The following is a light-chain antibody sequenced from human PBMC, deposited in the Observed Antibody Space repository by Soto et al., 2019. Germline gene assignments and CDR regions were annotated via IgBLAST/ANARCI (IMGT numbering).Light chain of an antibody. CDR3: QQYGSSSWT. CDR1: QSVSSSY. CDR2: GAS. Sequence: EIVLTQSPGTLSLSPGERDTISCRASQSVSSSYLAWYQQNRSQAPRLLIYGASSRAPGITDRFGGSGSGTDFTLIIIRLEPEDFAVYYCQQYGSSSWTFGQGTKVDIK. J-gene: IGKJ1*01. V-gene: IGKV3-20*01.